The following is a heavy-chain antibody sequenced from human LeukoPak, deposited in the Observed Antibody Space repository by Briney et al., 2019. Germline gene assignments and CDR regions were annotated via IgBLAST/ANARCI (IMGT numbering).Heavy chain of an antibody. Sequence: PGGSLRLSCAASGFTFSSYSMNWVRQAPGKGLEWVSYVSSSISTIYYADSVKGRFTISRDNAQNSLYLQMNSLRAEDTAVYYCARGTLWLAFDCWGQGTLVTVSS. CDR3: ARGTLWLAFDC. V-gene: IGHV3-48*01. CDR1: GFTFSSYS. CDR2: VSSSISTI. D-gene: IGHD5-18*01. J-gene: IGHJ4*02.